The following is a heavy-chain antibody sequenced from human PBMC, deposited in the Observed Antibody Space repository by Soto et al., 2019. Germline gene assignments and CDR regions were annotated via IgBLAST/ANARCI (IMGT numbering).Heavy chain of an antibody. J-gene: IGHJ4*02. V-gene: IGHV4-39*01. D-gene: IGHD2-2*01. CDR3: ARHAILWVPAAIGH. Sequence: SETLSLTCTVSGGSISTSSYYWGWIRQPPGKGLEWIGSIFYSGTTYYNPSLKSRVTISVDTSKNQFSLKLSSVTVGDTAIYYCARHAILWVPAAIGHWGQGALVTVSS. CDR1: GGSISTSSYY. CDR2: IFYSGTT.